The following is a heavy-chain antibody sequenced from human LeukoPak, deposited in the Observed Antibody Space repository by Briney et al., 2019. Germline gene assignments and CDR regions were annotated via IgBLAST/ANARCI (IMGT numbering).Heavy chain of an antibody. CDR3: ARVGRGLYSMDV. Sequence: GGSLRLSCAASGFTFSIHGMNWVRQTPGKGLEWVSYIINSGGTIYYADSVQGRFTISRDNAKNSLYLQMNSLRDEDTAVYYSARVGRGLYSMDVWGQGTTVTVSS. V-gene: IGHV3-48*02. D-gene: IGHD3-10*01. J-gene: IGHJ6*02. CDR2: IINSGGTI. CDR1: GFTFSIHG.